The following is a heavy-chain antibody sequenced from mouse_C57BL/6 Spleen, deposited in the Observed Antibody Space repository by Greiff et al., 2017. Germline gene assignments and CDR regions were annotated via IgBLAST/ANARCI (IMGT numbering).Heavy chain of an antibody. D-gene: IGHD1-1*01. Sequence: QVQLKESGPELVKPGASVKISCKASGYAFSSSWMNWVKQRPGKGLEWIGRIYPGDGDTNYNGKFKGKATLTADKSSSTAYMHLSRLTSEDSAVYFCVRSTTLDYWGQGTTLTVSS. J-gene: IGHJ2*01. CDR1: GYAFSSSW. CDR3: VRSTTLDY. V-gene: IGHV1-82*01. CDR2: IYPGDGDT.